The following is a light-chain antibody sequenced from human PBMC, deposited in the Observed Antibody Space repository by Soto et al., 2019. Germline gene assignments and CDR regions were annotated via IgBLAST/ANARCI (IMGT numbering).Light chain of an antibody. CDR2: EVN. V-gene: IGLV2-8*01. CDR1: SSDGGGYNY. J-gene: IGLJ1*01. Sequence: SVLTQPPSASGSPGQSVAISFPGTSSDGGGYNYVSWYQQHPGKAPKLMIYEVNNRPSGVPDRFSGSKSGNPASLTVSGLQAEDEADYYCSSYAGSSNVFGTGTKVTVL. CDR3: SSYAGSSNV.